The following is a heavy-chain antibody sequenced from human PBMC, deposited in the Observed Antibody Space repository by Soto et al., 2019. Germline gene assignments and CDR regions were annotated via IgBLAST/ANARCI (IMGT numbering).Heavy chain of an antibody. V-gene: IGHV3-74*01. CDR1: GFTFSSYW. CDR3: AREHSSSWYARYNWFDP. CDR2: INSDGSST. D-gene: IGHD6-13*01. J-gene: IGHJ5*02. Sequence: GGSLRLSCAASGFTFSSYWMHWVRQAPGKGLVWVSRINSDGSSTSYADSVKGRFTISRDNAKNTLYLQMNSLRAEDTAVYYCAREHSSSWYARYNWFDPWGQGTLVTVSS.